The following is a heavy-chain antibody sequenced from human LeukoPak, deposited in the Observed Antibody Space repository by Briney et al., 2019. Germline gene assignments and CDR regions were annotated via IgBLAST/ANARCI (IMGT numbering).Heavy chain of an antibody. CDR1: GYSISRGYY. V-gene: IGHV4-38-2*02. Sequence: SETLSLTCTVSGYSISRGYYWGWMRQPPGKGLEWIGSIYYSGSTHYNPSLKSRVTISVDTSKNQFSLKLSSVTAADTAVYYCARDGEMGTIENYFDYWGQGTLVTVSS. D-gene: IGHD5-24*01. CDR2: IYYSGST. J-gene: IGHJ4*02. CDR3: ARDGEMGTIENYFDY.